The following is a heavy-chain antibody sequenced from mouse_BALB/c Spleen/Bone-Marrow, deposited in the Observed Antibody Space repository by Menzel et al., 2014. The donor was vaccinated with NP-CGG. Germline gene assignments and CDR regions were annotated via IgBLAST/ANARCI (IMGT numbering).Heavy chain of an antibody. J-gene: IGHJ1*01. V-gene: IGHV1S81*02. CDR1: GYTFTSYW. CDR2: INPSNGRT. D-gene: IGHD1-1*01. CDR3: VRRDYYGSSFYWYFDV. Sequence: VQLQQSGPELVKPGASVRLSCKASGYTFTSYWMHWVKQRPGQGLEWIGEINPSNGRTNYNEKFKSKATLTVDKSSSTAYMQLSSLTPEDSAVYYCVRRDYYGSSFYWYFDVWGAGTTVTVSS.